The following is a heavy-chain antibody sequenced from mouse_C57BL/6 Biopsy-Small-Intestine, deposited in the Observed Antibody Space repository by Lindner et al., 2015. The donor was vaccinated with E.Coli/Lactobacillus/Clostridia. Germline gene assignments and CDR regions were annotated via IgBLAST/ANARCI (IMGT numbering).Heavy chain of an antibody. V-gene: IGHV1-7*01. CDR3: ANMYYGNHGGFAY. D-gene: IGHD2-1*01. Sequence: VQLQESGAELAKPGASVKISCKASGYTFTRYWMHWVKQRPGQGLEWIGYINPSSGYTDYNQKFKDKATLTADKSASTAYMQLSSLTSEDSAVYYCANMYYGNHGGFAYWGQGTLVTVSA. J-gene: IGHJ3*01. CDR2: INPSSGYT. CDR1: GYTFTRYW.